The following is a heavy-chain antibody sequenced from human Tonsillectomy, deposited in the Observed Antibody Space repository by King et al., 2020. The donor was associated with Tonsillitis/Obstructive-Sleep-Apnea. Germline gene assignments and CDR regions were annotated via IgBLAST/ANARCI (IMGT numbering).Heavy chain of an antibody. D-gene: IGHD2/OR15-2a*01. CDR3: VKGVPPEYEGWFDP. J-gene: IGHJ5*02. Sequence: QLVQSGGGLVQPGRSLRLSCATSGFTFDEYAMHWVRQAPGKGLEWVSGISWNSDSIRYADSVKGRFTISRDNAKNTLYLQMNSLRAEDTALYYRVKGVPPEYEGWFDPWGQGTLVTVSS. V-gene: IGHV3-9*01. CDR1: GFTFDEYA. CDR2: ISWNSDSI.